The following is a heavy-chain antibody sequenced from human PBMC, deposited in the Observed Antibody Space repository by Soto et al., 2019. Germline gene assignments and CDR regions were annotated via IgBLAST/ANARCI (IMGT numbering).Heavy chain of an antibody. V-gene: IGHV3-23*01. CDR3: AKDYYGGLGYGHTAGEYFQH. J-gene: IGHJ1*01. Sequence: GGSLRLSCAASAFTFSSYAMSWVRQAPGKGLEWVSGIDTSGGSTYYADSVKGRFTISRDNSKNTLYLQMNSLRAEDTALYYSAKDYYGGLGYGHTAGEYFQHWGQATLVTVTS. CDR2: IDTSGGST. D-gene: IGHD2-21*01. CDR1: AFTFSSYA.